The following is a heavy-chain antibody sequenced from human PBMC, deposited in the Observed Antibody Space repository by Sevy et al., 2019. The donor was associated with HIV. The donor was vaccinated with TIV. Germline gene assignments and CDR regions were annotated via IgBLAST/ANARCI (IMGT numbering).Heavy chain of an antibody. CDR2: ISGSGGAT. Sequence: GGSLRLSCAASGFTFSSYAISWVRQAPGKGLEWVSAISGSGGATYYADSVKGRFTISRDNSKNTLYLQMNSLRAEDTAVYYCAKVLDKWEQWLFDYWGQGTLVTVSS. D-gene: IGHD6-19*01. CDR1: GFTFSSYA. CDR3: AKVLDKWEQWLFDY. J-gene: IGHJ4*02. V-gene: IGHV3-23*01.